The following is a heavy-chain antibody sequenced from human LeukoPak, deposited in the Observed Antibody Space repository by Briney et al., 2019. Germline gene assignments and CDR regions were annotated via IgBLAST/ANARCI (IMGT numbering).Heavy chain of an antibody. CDR1: GGSISSGSYY. CDR3: ARGSSGSYNY. V-gene: IGHV4-61*02. CDR2: INPSGTT. Sequence: SETLSHTCTVSGGSISSGSYYWSWIRQPAGKGLEWIGRINPSGTTNYSPSLKSRVTISVDTSKNQFSLKLSSVTAADTAVYYCARGSSGSYNYWGQGTLVTVSS. D-gene: IGHD1-26*01. J-gene: IGHJ4*02.